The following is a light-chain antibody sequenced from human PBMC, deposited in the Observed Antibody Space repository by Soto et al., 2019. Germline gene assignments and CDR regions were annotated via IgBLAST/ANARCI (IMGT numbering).Light chain of an antibody. Sequence: QSALTQPPSASGTPGQRVTMSCSGSRSNIGSNYVYWYQQVPGAAPKLLIYSNNHRPSGVPDRFSGSKSGTSASLAISGLRPDDEADYHCAAWDDSLSGLVFGGGTKLTVL. CDR3: AAWDDSLSGLV. V-gene: IGLV1-47*02. CDR2: SNN. CDR1: RSNIGSNY. J-gene: IGLJ2*01.